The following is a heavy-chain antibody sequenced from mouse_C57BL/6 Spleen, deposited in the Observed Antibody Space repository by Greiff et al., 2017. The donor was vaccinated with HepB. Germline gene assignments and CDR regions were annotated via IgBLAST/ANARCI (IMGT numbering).Heavy chain of an antibody. CDR1: GYSITSGYY. CDR2: ISYDGSN. CDR3: ARPGNYYGSSYDWYFDV. J-gene: IGHJ1*03. D-gene: IGHD1-1*01. Sequence: DVQLQESGPGLVKPSQSLSLTCSVTGYSITSGYYWNWIRQFPGNKLEWMGYISYDGSNNYNPSLKNRISITRDTSKNQFFLKLNSVTTEDTATYYCARPGNYYGSSYDWYFDVWGTGTTVTVSS. V-gene: IGHV3-6*01.